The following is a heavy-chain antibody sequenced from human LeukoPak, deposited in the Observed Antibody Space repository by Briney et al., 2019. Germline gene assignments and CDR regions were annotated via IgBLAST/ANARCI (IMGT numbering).Heavy chain of an antibody. CDR3: ARDLGGAFDY. V-gene: IGHV3-21*01. CDR1: GFTFSSYS. J-gene: IGHJ4*02. CDR2: ISSSSSYI. Sequence: GGSLRLSCAASGFTFSSYSINWVRQAPGKGLEWVSSISSSSSYIYYADSVKGRFTISRDNAKNSLYLQMNSLRAEDTAVYYCARDLGGAFDYWGQGTLVTVSS. D-gene: IGHD3-16*01.